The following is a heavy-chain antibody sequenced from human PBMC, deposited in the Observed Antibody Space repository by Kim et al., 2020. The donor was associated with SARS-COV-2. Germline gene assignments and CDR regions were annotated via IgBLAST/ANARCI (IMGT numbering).Heavy chain of an antibody. D-gene: IGHD3-10*01. V-gene: IGHV3-23*01. CDR3: AKDRVEWFGDGVFDY. Sequence: DSVKGRFTISRENSKNTLYLQMNSLRAEDTAVYYCAKDRVEWFGDGVFDYWGQGTLVTVSS. J-gene: IGHJ4*02.